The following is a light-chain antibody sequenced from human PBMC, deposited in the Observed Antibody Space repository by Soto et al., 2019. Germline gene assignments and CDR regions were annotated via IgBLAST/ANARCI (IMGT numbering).Light chain of an antibody. V-gene: IGKV3-15*01. Sequence: ETVLTQSPATLSVSPGERATFSCRASQSVTTNLAWYQQKPGQVPRLLIYGASTRATGIPARFSGSGSGTEFTLSISRLQSDDFAIYHCQQYHSWPHTFGQGTKLEIK. CDR1: QSVTTN. CDR2: GAS. CDR3: QQYHSWPHT. J-gene: IGKJ2*01.